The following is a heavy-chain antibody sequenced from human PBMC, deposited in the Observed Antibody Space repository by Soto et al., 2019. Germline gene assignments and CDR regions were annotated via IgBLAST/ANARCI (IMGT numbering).Heavy chain of an antibody. D-gene: IGHD5-12*01. CDR3: ARLVVVATVANV. CDR2: IFYTGTT. J-gene: IGHJ4*02. Sequence: SETLSLTCSVSGGSINYNSYHWGWIRQPPGQGLEWIGSIFYTGTTFYNPSLESRVTMSVDTSKNSFSLHLTSVTAADTDVYFCARLVVVATVANVWGQGTLVTVSS. V-gene: IGHV4-39*02. CDR1: GGSINYNSYH.